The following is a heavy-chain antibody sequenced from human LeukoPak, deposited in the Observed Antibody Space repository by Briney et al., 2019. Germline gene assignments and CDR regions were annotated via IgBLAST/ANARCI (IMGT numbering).Heavy chain of an antibody. CDR3: AREKYSSPSGFDY. D-gene: IGHD6-6*01. V-gene: IGHV3-11*04. J-gene: IGHJ4*02. CDR2: ISSSGSTI. CDR1: GFTFSDYY. Sequence: AGGSLRLSCAASGFTFSDYYMSWIRQAPGKGLEWVSYISSSGSTIYYADSVKGRSTISRDNAKNSLYLQMNSLRAEDTAVYYCAREKYSSPSGFDYWGQGTLVTVSS.